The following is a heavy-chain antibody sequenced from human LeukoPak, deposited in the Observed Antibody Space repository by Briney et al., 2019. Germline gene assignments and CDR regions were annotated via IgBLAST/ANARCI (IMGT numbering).Heavy chain of an antibody. V-gene: IGHV1-69*13. J-gene: IGHJ3*02. CDR2: IIPIFGTA. CDR3: ARSRYYDRSGPDAFDI. CDR1: GGTFSSYA. Sequence: ASVKVSCKASGGTFSSYAISWVRQAPGQGLEWMGGIIPIFGTANYAQKFQGRVTITADDSTSTAYMELSSLRSEDTAMYYCARSRYYDRSGPDAFDIWGQGTMVTVSS. D-gene: IGHD3-22*01.